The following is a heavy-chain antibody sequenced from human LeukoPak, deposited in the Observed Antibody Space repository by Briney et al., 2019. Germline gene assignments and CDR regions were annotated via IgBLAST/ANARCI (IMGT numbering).Heavy chain of an antibody. CDR3: AIPYSGSYGDYYYYYMDV. Sequence: GASVKVSCKASGYTFTSYDINWVRQATGQGLEWMGWMNPNSGNTGYAQKFQGRVTMTRNTSISTAYMELSSLRSEDTAVYYCAIPYSGSYGDYYYYYMDVWGKGTTVTVSS. V-gene: IGHV1-8*01. D-gene: IGHD1-26*01. CDR1: GYTFTSYD. J-gene: IGHJ6*03. CDR2: MNPNSGNT.